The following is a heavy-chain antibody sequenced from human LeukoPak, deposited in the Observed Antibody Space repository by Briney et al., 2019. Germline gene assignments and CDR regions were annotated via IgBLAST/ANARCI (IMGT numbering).Heavy chain of an antibody. D-gene: IGHD5-18*01. V-gene: IGHV3-23*01. Sequence: GGSLRLSCAASGFTFSSYWMSWVRQAPGKGLEWVSAISGSGGSTYYADSVKGRFTISRDNSKNTLYLQMNSLRAEDTAVYYCAKDAVIQLWLRYFDYWGQGTLVTVSS. CDR2: ISGSGGST. J-gene: IGHJ4*02. CDR1: GFTFSSYW. CDR3: AKDAVIQLWLRYFDY.